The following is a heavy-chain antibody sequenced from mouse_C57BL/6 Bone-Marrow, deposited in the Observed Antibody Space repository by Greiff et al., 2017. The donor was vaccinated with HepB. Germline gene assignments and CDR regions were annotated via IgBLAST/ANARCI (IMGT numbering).Heavy chain of an antibody. D-gene: IGHD1-1*01. J-gene: IGHJ1*03. CDR3: ARKDLNYYGSSLDV. Sequence: QVQLQQSGAELVRPGASVKLSCKASGYTFTDYYINWVKQRPGQGLEWIARIYPGSGNTYYNEKFKGKATLTAEKSSSTAYMQLSSLTSEDSAVYFCARKDLNYYGSSLDVWGTGTTVTVSS. CDR2: IYPGSGNT. CDR1: GYTFTDYY. V-gene: IGHV1-76*01.